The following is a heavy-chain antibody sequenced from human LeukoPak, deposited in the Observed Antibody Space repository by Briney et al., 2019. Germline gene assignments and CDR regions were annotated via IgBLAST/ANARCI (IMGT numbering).Heavy chain of an antibody. CDR2: ISGSGGST. Sequence: GGSLRLSCTASGFTFSSYAMSWVRQAPGKGLEWVSAISGSGGSTYYADSVKGRFTISRDNSKNTLYLQMNSLRAEDTAVYYCAKRKVESSNWFYFDYWGQGTLVTVSS. D-gene: IGHD6-13*01. J-gene: IGHJ4*02. V-gene: IGHV3-23*01. CDR3: AKRKVESSNWFYFDY. CDR1: GFTFSSYA.